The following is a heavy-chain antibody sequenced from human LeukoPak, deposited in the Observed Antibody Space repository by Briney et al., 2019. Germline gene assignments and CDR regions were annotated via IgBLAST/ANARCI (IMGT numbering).Heavy chain of an antibody. V-gene: IGHV3-11*03. CDR1: GFTFSDYY. Sequence: PGGSLRLSCAASGFTFSDYYMSWIRQAPGKGLEWVSYISSSSSHTNYADSVKGRFTISRDNAKNSLYLQMNSLRAEDTAVYYCASNPIYDSSGTPYWGQGTLVTVSS. J-gene: IGHJ4*02. CDR3: ASNPIYDSSGTPY. CDR2: ISSSSSHT. D-gene: IGHD3-22*01.